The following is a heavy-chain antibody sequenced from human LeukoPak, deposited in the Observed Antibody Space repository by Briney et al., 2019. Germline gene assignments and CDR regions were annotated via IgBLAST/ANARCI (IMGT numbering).Heavy chain of an antibody. CDR3: AKDRSPRGYSYGYFDY. Sequence: LETLSLTCSVSGGSISSYYWSWIRQPPGKGPEWIGYINNSGSTNYNPSVKSRVTISVDTSKKQFSLRLSSVTTADTAVYYCAKDRSPRGYSYGYFDYWGQGILVTVSS. J-gene: IGHJ4*02. CDR1: GGSISSYY. CDR2: INNSGST. D-gene: IGHD5-18*01. V-gene: IGHV4-59*01.